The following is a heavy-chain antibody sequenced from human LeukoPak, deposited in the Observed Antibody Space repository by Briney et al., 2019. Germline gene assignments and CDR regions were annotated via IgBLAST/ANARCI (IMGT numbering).Heavy chain of an antibody. J-gene: IGHJ4*02. CDR3: ARRGDILTDYAFDY. D-gene: IGHD3-9*01. Sequence: SETLSLAITVAGGSITSNSHHWNWIHQTPGKVLAWIGNIYYSGTTSYNPSLQSRVSISVDTSKNQFSLRLSSVTAADTAVHYCARRGDILTDYAFDYWGQGTLVTVSS. CDR2: IYYSGTT. CDR1: GGSITSNSHH. V-gene: IGHV4-39*01.